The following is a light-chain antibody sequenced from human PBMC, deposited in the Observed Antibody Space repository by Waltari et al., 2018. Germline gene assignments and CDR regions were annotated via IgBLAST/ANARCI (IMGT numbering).Light chain of an antibody. CDR3: MQAAHAPIT. J-gene: IGKJ5*01. V-gene: IGKV2-28*01. CDR1: QSLLASNGDNY. Sequence: DVVMTQSPLSLPVTPGEPASISCRSSQSLLASNGDNYLNWYLQKPGQSPQVLMYMGSYRASGVPDRFSGSGSGTDCTLKVSRVEAEDVGVYYCMQAAHAPITFGQGTRLELK. CDR2: MGS.